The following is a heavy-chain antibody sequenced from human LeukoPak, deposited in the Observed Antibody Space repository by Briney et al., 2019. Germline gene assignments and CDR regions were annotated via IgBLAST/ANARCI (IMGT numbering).Heavy chain of an antibody. CDR2: FNCRGST. CDR3: ARDIEAVGATLYFDY. V-gene: IGHV4-59*11. Sequence: NPSETLFLTCRVSGGYICSHYWSWIRQTTAKGLKWIGQFNCRGSTYYNTSLKGRVTLSIDTSKNQCSLKVSSVTAADTAVYYCARDIEAVGATLYFDYWGQGTLVTVSS. J-gene: IGHJ4*02. CDR1: GGYICSHY. D-gene: IGHD1-26*01.